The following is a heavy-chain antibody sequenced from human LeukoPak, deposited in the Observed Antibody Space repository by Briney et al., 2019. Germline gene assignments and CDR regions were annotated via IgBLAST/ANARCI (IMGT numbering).Heavy chain of an antibody. CDR2: IHSSGTVK. V-gene: IGHV3-48*03. CDR3: ALLAVASDFDY. J-gene: IGHJ4*02. D-gene: IGHD6-19*01. Sequence: GGSLRLSCVVSRFPFSIYEMNWVRQAPGKGLEWVSNIHSSGTVKYYSDSVKGRFSISRDNAKSSLYLQMNSVRVEDTAVYYCALLAVASDFDYWGQGALVTVSS. CDR1: RFPFSIYE.